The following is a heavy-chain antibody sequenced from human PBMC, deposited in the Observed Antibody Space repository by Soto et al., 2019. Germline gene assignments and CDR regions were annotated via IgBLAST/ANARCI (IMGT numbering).Heavy chain of an antibody. CDR1: GYTFTSYG. J-gene: IGHJ4*02. Sequence: ASVKVSCKASGYTFTSYGISWVRQAPGQGLEWMGWISAYNGNTNYAQKLQGRVTMTTDTSTSTAYMELRSLRSDDTAVYYCARGKDDSVIVPAADPRGLDYWGPGTLVTVSS. D-gene: IGHD2-2*01. V-gene: IGHV1-18*01. CDR2: ISAYNGNT. CDR3: ARGKDDSVIVPAADPRGLDY.